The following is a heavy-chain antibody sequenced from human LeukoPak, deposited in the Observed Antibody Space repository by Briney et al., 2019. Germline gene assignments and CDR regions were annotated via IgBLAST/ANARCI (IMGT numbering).Heavy chain of an antibody. CDR3: ARRRSSSWYEYYYYGMDV. Sequence: SETLSLTCTVSGGSISSSSYYWGWIRQPPGKGLEWIGSIYYSGSSYYNPSLKSRVTISVDTSKNQFSLKLSPVTAADTAVYYCARRRSSSWYEYYYYGMDVWGQGTTVTVSS. D-gene: IGHD6-13*01. CDR2: IYYSGSS. J-gene: IGHJ6*02. CDR1: GGSISSSSYY. V-gene: IGHV4-39*01.